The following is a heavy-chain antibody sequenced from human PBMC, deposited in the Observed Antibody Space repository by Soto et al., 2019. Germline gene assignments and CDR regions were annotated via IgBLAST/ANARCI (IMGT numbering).Heavy chain of an antibody. CDR2: IYYSGST. Sequence: PSETLSLTCVVSGGSLSSYYWSWIRQPPGKGLEWIGYIYYSGSTNYNPSLKSRVTISVDTSKNQFSLKLSSVTAADTAVYYCARVWGGGFDFWGQGTMVTV. CDR1: GGSLSSYY. J-gene: IGHJ3*01. V-gene: IGHV4-59*01. D-gene: IGHD3-10*01. CDR3: ARVWGGGFDF.